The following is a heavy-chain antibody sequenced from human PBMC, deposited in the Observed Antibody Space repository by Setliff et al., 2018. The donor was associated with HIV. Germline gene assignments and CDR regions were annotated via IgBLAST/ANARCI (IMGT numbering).Heavy chain of an antibody. V-gene: IGHV4-61*01. J-gene: IGHJ6*03. Sequence: PSETLSLTCAVSGYSISSGYYWSWIRQPPGKGLEWIGYFYYSGSTNYNPSLKSRVTISVDTSKNQFYLKLSSVTAADTAVYYCARGGGFLEWLSPMDVWGRGTTVTVSS. CDR2: FYYSGST. CDR1: GYSISSGYY. CDR3: ARGGGFLEWLSPMDV. D-gene: IGHD3-3*01.